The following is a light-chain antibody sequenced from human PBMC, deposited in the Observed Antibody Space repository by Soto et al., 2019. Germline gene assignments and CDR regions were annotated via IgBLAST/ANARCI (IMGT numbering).Light chain of an antibody. J-gene: IGLJ3*02. CDR2: GNS. CDR3: QSYDSSLSGWV. CDR1: SSNIGAGYD. Sequence: QSVLTQPPSVSGAPGQRVTISCTGSSSNIGAGYDVHWYQQRPGTAPKLLSYGNSNRPSGVPDRFSGSKSGTSASLAITGLQDEDEADYYYQSYDSSLSGWVFGGGTKLTVL. V-gene: IGLV1-40*01.